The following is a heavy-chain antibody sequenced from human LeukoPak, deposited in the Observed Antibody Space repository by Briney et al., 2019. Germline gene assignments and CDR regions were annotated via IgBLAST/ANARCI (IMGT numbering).Heavy chain of an antibody. CDR1: GGSISNYY. CDR3: ARDRGAFYGMDV. J-gene: IGHJ6*02. V-gene: IGHV4-59*12. CDR2: IYYSGST. Sequence: SETLSLTCTVSGGSISNYYWSWIRQPPGKGLEWIGYIYYSGSTNYNPSLKSRVTISVDTSKNQFSLKVSSVTAADTAVYYCARDRGAFYGMDVWGQGTTVTVSS. D-gene: IGHD3-16*01.